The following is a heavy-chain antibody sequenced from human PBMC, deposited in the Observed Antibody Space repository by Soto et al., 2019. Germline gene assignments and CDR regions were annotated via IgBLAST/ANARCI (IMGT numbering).Heavy chain of an antibody. CDR3: ARPGMVVPAADYYYYMDV. D-gene: IGHD2-2*01. J-gene: IGHJ6*03. Sequence: ASVKVSCKTSGYTFTSYDISWVRQATGQGLEWMGWMDPNSGRTDYAQKFQGRVTMTRNTSMSTAYMELNSLTSEDTAVYFCARPGMVVPAADYYYYMDVWGKGTTVTVSS. V-gene: IGHV1-8*01. CDR2: MDPNSGRT. CDR1: GYTFTSYD.